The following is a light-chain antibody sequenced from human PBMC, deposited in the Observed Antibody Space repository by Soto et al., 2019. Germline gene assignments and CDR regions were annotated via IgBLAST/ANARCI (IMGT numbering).Light chain of an antibody. V-gene: IGKV1-33*01. CDR1: QDITNY. J-gene: IGKJ4*01. CDR2: DVS. Sequence: IHMTQSPSSLSASVGYRVTITCQASQDITNYLNWYQQKQGKAPKLLIYDVSKLEAGVPSRFSGSGYGTDFTLTISSLQTEDIATYYCQQYDNRPLTFGGGTKVDIK. CDR3: QQYDNRPLT.